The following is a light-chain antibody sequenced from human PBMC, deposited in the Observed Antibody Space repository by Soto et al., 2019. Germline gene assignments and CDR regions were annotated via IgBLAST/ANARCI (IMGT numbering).Light chain of an antibody. CDR2: GAS. J-gene: IGKJ3*01. V-gene: IGKV3-20*01. Sequence: EIVLTQSPGTLSLSPGERATLSCRASQSVSSSYLAWYQQKPGQAPRLLIYGASSRATGIPDRFSGSGSGTEFTLTISRLEPEDFAVYYCQQYGSTSVTFGPGTKVDIK. CDR3: QQYGSTSVT. CDR1: QSVSSSY.